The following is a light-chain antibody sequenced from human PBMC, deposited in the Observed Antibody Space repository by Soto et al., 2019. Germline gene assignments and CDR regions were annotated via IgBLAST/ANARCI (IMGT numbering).Light chain of an antibody. Sequence: DIQMPQSPSVLSASVGDKVTITCRARQDIRNSLAWYQQRPGKAPELLISQASDLQGGVPSRFSGSGSGTEFTLTIRSLQPEDFATYHGHQYYSYSTFGQGTKVE. J-gene: IGKJ2*01. CDR1: QDIRNS. CDR2: QAS. V-gene: IGKV1-5*03. CDR3: HQYYSYST.